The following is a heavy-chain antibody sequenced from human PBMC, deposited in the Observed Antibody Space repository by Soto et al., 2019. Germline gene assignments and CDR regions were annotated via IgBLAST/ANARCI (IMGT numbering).Heavy chain of an antibody. J-gene: IGHJ3*02. CDR3: ARDGSGDRHAFDI. CDR2: IWHDGSNK. CDR1: GFSFSSYG. D-gene: IGHD3-10*01. Sequence: QVQLVESGGGVVQSGSALRLSCAASGFSFSSYGMHWVLQAPGKGLEWVAVIWHDGSNKYYADSVKGRVTISRDNSKNTLYLLMNSLRAEDTDVYYCARDGSGDRHAFDIWGQGTMVTVSS. V-gene: IGHV3-33*01.